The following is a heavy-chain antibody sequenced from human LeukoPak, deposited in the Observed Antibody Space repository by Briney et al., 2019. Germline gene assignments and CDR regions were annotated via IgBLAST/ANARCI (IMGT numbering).Heavy chain of an antibody. CDR2: IIPIFGTA. J-gene: IGHJ6*03. CDR3: ARDQVVPAARGYYYYMDV. Sequence: SVKVSCKASGGTFSSYAISWVRQAPGQGLEWMGGIIPIFGTANYAQKFQGRVTITADKSTSTAYMELSSLRSEDTAVYYCARDQVVPAARGYYYYMDVWGKGTTVTVSS. CDR1: GGTFSSYA. D-gene: IGHD2-2*01. V-gene: IGHV1-69*06.